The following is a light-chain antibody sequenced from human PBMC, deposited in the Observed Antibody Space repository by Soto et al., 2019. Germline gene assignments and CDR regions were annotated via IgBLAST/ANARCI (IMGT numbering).Light chain of an antibody. CDR3: SSYTSSSIFYV. V-gene: IGLV2-14*01. CDR2: EVG. Sequence: QSALTQPASVSGSPGQSITISCTGSSSDLGGFNYVSWYQIHPGKAPRLIVYEVGNRPSGVSNRFSGSKSGNTASLTISGLQADDEAVYFCSSYTSSSIFYVFGSGTKLTVL. J-gene: IGLJ1*01. CDR1: SSDLGGFNY.